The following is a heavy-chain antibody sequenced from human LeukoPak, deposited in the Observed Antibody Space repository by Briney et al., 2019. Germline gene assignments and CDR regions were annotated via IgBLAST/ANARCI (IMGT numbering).Heavy chain of an antibody. D-gene: IGHD3-3*01. J-gene: IGHJ4*02. CDR3: AKDAGYDFWSGYPLPFDY. CDR2: ISGSGGST. CDR1: GFTFSSYA. Sequence: GGSLRLSCAASGFTFSSYAMSWVRQAPGKGLEWVSAISGSGGSTYYADSVKGRFTISRDNSKNTLYLQMNSLRAEDTAVYYCAKDAGYDFWSGYPLPFDYWGQGTLVTVSS. V-gene: IGHV3-23*01.